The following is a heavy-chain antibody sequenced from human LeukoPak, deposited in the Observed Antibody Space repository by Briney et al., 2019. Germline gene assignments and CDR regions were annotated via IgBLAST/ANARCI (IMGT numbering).Heavy chain of an antibody. D-gene: IGHD6-6*01. V-gene: IGHV1-2*02. J-gene: IGHJ6*03. CDR3: ARGRVAVRPDGYYYYYMDV. Sequence: SGGTNYAQKFQGRVTMTRDTPISTAYMELSRLRSDDTAVYYCARGRVAVRPDGYYYYYMDVWGRGTTVTVSS. CDR2: SGGT.